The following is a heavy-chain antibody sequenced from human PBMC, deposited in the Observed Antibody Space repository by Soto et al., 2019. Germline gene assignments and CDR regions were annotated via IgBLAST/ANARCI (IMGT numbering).Heavy chain of an antibody. Sequence: SLRLSCAASGFAFSTYAMNLVRQAPGKGLEWVSAVIGSGGSAYYADSVEARFTISRDNSKNTLSLQINSLRVDDTAAYYCAKDRESSSWRTTIYYFDYWGQGTLVNVSS. CDR2: VIGSGGSA. CDR1: GFAFSTYA. V-gene: IGHV3-23*01. D-gene: IGHD6-13*01. J-gene: IGHJ4*02. CDR3: AKDRESSSWRTTIYYFDY.